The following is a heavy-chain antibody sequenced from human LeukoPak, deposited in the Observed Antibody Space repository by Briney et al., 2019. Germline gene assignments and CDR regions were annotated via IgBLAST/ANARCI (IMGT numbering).Heavy chain of an antibody. CDR3: ARGKYDFRVNWFDP. D-gene: IGHD3-3*01. J-gene: IGHJ5*02. CDR2: IIPIFGTA. CDR1: GGTFSSYA. Sequence: GASVKVSCKASGGTFSSYAISWVRQAPGQGLEWMGGIIPIFGTANYAQKFQGRVTMTRDTSTSTVYMELSSLRSEDTAVYYCARGKYDFRVNWFDPWGQGTLVTVSS. V-gene: IGHV1-69*05.